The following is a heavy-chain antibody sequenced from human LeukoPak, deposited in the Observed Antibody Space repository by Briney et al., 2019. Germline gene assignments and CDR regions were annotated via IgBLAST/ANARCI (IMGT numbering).Heavy chain of an antibody. V-gene: IGHV4-59*12. CDR1: GDSIRSYY. CDR2: IHYSGST. CDR3: ARLGALHDAFDV. J-gene: IGHJ3*01. D-gene: IGHD3-16*01. Sequence: SETLSLTCTVSGDSIRSYYWSWIRQPPGKGLEWIGNIHYSGSTKYNSSLKSRVTISVDTSNNQFSLRVTSLTAADTAVYYCARLGALHDAFDVWGQGTLDTVSS.